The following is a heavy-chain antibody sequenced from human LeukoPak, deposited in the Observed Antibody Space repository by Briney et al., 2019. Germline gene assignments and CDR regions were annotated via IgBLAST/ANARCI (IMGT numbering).Heavy chain of an antibody. Sequence: GASVKVSCKASGYTFTSYAMHWVRQAPGQRLEWMGWINAGNGNTKYSQKFQGRVTITRDTSASTAYMELSGLRSEDTAVYYCATRGSSGWCDYWGQGTLVTVSS. D-gene: IGHD6-19*01. CDR2: INAGNGNT. CDR3: ATRGSSGWCDY. J-gene: IGHJ4*02. V-gene: IGHV1-3*01. CDR1: GYTFTSYA.